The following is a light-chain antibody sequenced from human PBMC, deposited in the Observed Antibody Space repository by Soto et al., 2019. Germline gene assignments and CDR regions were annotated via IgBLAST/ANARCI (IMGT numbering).Light chain of an antibody. V-gene: IGLV2-23*01. Sequence: QSVLTQPASVSGSPGQSITISCTGTSSDVGSYNLVSWYQQHPGKAPKLMIYEGSKRPSGVSNRFSGSKSGNTASLTISGLQAEDEADYYCCSYAGSSVAFGGGTKVTVL. CDR1: SSDVGSYNL. J-gene: IGLJ2*01. CDR2: EGS. CDR3: CSYAGSSVA.